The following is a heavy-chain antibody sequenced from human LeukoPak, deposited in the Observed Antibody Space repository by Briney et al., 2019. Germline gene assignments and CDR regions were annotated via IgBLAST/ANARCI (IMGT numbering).Heavy chain of an antibody. D-gene: IGHD6-19*01. J-gene: IGHJ4*02. V-gene: IGHV4-34*01. CDR1: GFTFSSYA. CDR3: ARGGSGWYKYFDY. CDR2: INHSGST. Sequence: GSLRLSCAASGFTFSSYAMSWIRQPPGKGLEWIGEINHSGSTNYNPSLKSRVTISVDTSKNQFSLKLSSVTAADTAVYYCARGGSGWYKYFDYWGQGTLVTVSS.